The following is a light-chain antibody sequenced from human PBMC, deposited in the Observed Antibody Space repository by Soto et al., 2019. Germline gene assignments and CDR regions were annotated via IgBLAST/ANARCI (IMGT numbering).Light chain of an antibody. Sequence: DIVMTQSPDSLAVSLGERATINCKSSQNLVYGSNNDSYLAWYQQRRGHRPKQLFYWASTRESGVPDRFSGSGSGTDFSLTISNLQAEDVVIYYFYQYYNTQLTFGGGPKVHIX. CDR1: QNLVYGSNNDSY. CDR3: YQYYNTQLT. J-gene: IGKJ4*01. CDR2: WAS. V-gene: IGKV4-1*01.